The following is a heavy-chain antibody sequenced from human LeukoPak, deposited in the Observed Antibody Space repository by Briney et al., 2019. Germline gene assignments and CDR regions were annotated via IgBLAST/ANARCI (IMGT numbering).Heavy chain of an antibody. D-gene: IGHD2-15*01. CDR3: AKALTGLGYCSGGSYYVLDY. CDR2: ISGSGGST. CDR1: GFTFNSYA. J-gene: IGHJ4*02. V-gene: IGHV3-23*01. Sequence: GGSLRLSCAASGFTFNSYAMSWVRQAPGKGLEWVSAISGSGGSTFYADSVKGRFTISRDNSKNTLYLQMNSLRAEDTAVYYCAKALTGLGYCSGGSYYVLDYWGQGTLVTVSS.